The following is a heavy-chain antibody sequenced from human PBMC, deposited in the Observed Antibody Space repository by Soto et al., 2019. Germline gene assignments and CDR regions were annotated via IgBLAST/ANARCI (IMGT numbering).Heavy chain of an antibody. D-gene: IGHD3-10*01. CDR3: ARLWFGEFARPNWFDP. CDR2: IYFTGTT. V-gene: IGHV4-39*01. CDR1: GGSISRSNFY. Sequence: SETLSLTCTVSGGSISRSNFYWGWIRQPPGKGLEWIGHIYFTGTTYYNPSLRSRVTMSVDTSKNQFSLKLSSVTATDTAVYYCARLWFGEFARPNWFDPWGQGTLVTVSS. J-gene: IGHJ5*02.